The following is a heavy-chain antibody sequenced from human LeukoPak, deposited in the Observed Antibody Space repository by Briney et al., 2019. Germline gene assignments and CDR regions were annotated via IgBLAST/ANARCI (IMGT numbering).Heavy chain of an antibody. CDR3: ARHVRSGYNLLDY. CDR2: IYFSGSS. D-gene: IGHD5-24*01. V-gene: IGHV4-59*08. J-gene: IGHJ4*02. CDR1: GGSISNYY. Sequence: SETLSLTCTVSGGSISNYYWSWIRQPPGKGLEWIGYIYFSGSSNQNPSLRSRVTMSVDTSKNQFSLKLSSVTAADTAVYCCARHVRSGYNLLDYWGQGTLVTVSS.